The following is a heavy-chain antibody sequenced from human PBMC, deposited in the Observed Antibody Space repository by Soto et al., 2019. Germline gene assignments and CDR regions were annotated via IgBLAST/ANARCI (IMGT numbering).Heavy chain of an antibody. Sequence: ASVKVSCTASGYTFTSYGISWVRQAPGQGLEWMGWISAYNGNTNYAQKLQGRVTMTTDTSTSTAYMELRSLRSDDTAVYYCARDREFYGSGKTLDYWGQGTLVTVSS. CDR1: GYTFTSYG. D-gene: IGHD3-10*01. V-gene: IGHV1-18*04. CDR2: ISAYNGNT. J-gene: IGHJ4*02. CDR3: ARDREFYGSGKTLDY.